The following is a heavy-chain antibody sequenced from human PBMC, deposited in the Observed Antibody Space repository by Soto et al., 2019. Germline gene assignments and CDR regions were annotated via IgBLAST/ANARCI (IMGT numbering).Heavy chain of an antibody. D-gene: IGHD6-19*01. CDR1: GGTFSSYA. V-gene: IGHV1-69*05. CDR3: ARPILYSSGWYGY. J-gene: IGHJ4*02. Sequence: GASVKVSCKASGGTFSSYAISWVRQAPGQGLEWMGGIIPIGGTTNYAQKFQGRVTMTRDTSTSTVYMELSSLRSEDTAVYYCARPILYSSGWYGYWGQGTLVTVSS. CDR2: IIPIGGTT.